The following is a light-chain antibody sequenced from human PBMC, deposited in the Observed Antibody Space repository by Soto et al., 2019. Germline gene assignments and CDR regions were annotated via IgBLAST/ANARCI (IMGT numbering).Light chain of an antibody. CDR1: SSDVGSYNY. Sequence: QSVLTQPPSASGSPGQSVTISCTGTSSDVGSYNYVSWYQQHPGKAPKLMIYEVTKRPSGVPDRFSGSKSGNTASLTVSGLQAEEEADYYCSSFAGSNNYDFGSGTKVTVL. J-gene: IGLJ1*01. CDR2: EVT. V-gene: IGLV2-8*01. CDR3: SSFAGSNNYD.